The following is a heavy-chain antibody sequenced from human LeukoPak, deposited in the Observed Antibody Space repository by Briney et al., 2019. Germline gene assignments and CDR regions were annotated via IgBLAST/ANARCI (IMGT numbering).Heavy chain of an antibody. CDR3: TRAPDSSGYYYISDY. D-gene: IGHD3-22*01. CDR2: IYSGGST. CDR1: GFNVSSNY. J-gene: IGHJ4*02. V-gene: IGHV3-53*01. Sequence: GGSLRLSCAASGFNVSSNYMNWVRQAPGKGLEWVSIIYSGGSTYYADSVKGRFTISRDNSKNTLYLQMDSLRAEDTAVYYCTRAPDSSGYYYISDYWGQGTLVTVSS.